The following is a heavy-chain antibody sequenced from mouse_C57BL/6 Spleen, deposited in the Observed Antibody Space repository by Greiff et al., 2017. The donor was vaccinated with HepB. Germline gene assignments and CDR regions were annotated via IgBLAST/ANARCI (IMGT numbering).Heavy chain of an antibody. CDR1: GYTFTDYY. J-gene: IGHJ4*01. D-gene: IGHD1-1*01. CDR2: INPYNGGT. Sequence: EVQLQQSGPVLVKPGASVKMSCKASGYTFTDYYMNWVKQSHGKSLEWIGVINPYNGGTSYNQKFKGKATLTVDKSSSTAYMELNSLTSEDSAVYYCARDVLLRSAMDYWGQGTSVTVSS. V-gene: IGHV1-19*01. CDR3: ARDVLLRSAMDY.